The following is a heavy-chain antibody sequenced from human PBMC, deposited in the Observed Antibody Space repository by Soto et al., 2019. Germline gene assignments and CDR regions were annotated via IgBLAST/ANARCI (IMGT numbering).Heavy chain of an antibody. Sequence: SETLSLTCTVSGGSVSSGSHYWTWIRQPPGKGLEWIGNIYYSGSTNYNPSLKSRVAISVDTSKNQFSLKLSSVTAADSAVYYCARGSSITYYYGMDVWGQGTTVTVSS. CDR2: IYYSGST. CDR3: ARGSSITYYYGMDV. D-gene: IGHD3-16*01. J-gene: IGHJ6*02. CDR1: GGSVSSGSHY. V-gene: IGHV4-61*01.